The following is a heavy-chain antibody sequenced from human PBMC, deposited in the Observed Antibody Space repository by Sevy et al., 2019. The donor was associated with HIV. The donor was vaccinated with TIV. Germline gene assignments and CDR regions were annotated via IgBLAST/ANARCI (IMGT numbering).Heavy chain of an antibody. D-gene: IGHD6-6*01. J-gene: IGHJ6*02. Sequence: GGSVRLSCAASGFTFSSYWMSWVRQAPGKGLEWVANIKQDGSEKYYVDSVKGRFTISRDNAKNSLYLQMNSLRAEDTAVYYCAREKGSSSSLIYYYYYGMDVWGQGTTVTVSS. CDR3: AREKGSSSSLIYYYYYGMDV. V-gene: IGHV3-7*01. CDR1: GFTFSSYW. CDR2: IKQDGSEK.